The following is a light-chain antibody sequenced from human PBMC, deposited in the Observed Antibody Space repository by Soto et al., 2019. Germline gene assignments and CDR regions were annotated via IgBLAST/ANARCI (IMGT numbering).Light chain of an antibody. Sequence: DIQRSQSSSTLSTSVGDRVTITCRASQSISSWLAWYQQKPGKAPKLLIYAASSLQSGVPSRFSGSGSGTDFTLTISSLQPEDFATYYCQQSYSTPITFGHGTRLEIK. CDR2: AAS. J-gene: IGKJ5*01. CDR3: QQSYSTPIT. CDR1: QSISSW. V-gene: IGKV1-39*01.